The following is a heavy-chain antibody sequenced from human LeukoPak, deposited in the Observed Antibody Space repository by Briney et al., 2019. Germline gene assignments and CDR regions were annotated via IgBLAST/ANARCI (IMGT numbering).Heavy chain of an antibody. CDR3: ARGIQLWSDYFDY. V-gene: IGHV4-38-2*02. CDR1: GYSISSGYY. Sequence: SETLSLTCTVSGYSISSGYYWGWIRQPPGKGLEWIGSIYHSGSTYYNPSLKSRVTISVDTSKNQFSLKLSSVTAADTAVYYCARGIQLWSDYFDYWGQGTLVTVSS. J-gene: IGHJ4*02. CDR2: IYHSGST. D-gene: IGHD5-18*01.